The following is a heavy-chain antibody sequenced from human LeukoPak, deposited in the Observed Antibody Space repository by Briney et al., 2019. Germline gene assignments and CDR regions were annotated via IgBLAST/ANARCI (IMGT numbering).Heavy chain of an antibody. J-gene: IGHJ5*02. CDR2: IYYSGST. CDR3: ARDVHCSSTSCYGGNWFDP. D-gene: IGHD2-2*01. CDR1: GGSISSSSYY. V-gene: IGHV4-39*07. Sequence: SETLSLTCTVSGGSISSSSYYWGWIRQPPGKGLEWIGSIYYSGSTYYNPSLKSRVTISVDTSKNQFSLKLSSVTAADTAVYYCARDVHCSSTSCYGGNWFDPWGQGTLVTVSS.